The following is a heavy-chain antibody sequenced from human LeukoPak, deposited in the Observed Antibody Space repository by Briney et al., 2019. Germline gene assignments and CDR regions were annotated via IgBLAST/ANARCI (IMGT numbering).Heavy chain of an antibody. J-gene: IGHJ4*02. CDR2: ISYDGSNK. CDR1: GFTFSSYG. V-gene: IGHV3-30*18. Sequence: PGGSLRLSCAASGFTFSSYGMHWVRKAPGKGLEWVAVISYDGSNKYYADSVNGRFTISRNNSKNTLYLQMNSLRAEDTAVYYCAKGPTGFDYWGQGTLVTVSS. D-gene: IGHD1-1*01. CDR3: AKGPTGFDY.